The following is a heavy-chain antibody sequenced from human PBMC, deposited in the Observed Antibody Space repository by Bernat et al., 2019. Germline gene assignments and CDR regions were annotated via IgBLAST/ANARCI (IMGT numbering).Heavy chain of an antibody. J-gene: IGHJ3*02. CDR3: AKYYYTNDDPRGFDI. Sequence: EVQLVESGGGLVQPGGSLRLSCAASGFTFSNFAMTWVRQAPGKGLVWVSVITGGGGTDYADSVKGRFTISRDNSKNTLYLQMNSLRAEDTALYYCAKYYYTNDDPRGFDIWGQGTIVTVSS. CDR2: ITGGGGT. CDR1: GFTFSNFA. D-gene: IGHD3-10*01. V-gene: IGHV3-23*04.